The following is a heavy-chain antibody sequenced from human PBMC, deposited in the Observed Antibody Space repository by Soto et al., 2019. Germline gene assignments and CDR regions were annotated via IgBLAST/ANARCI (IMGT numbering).Heavy chain of an antibody. CDR2: IYWDDDN. D-gene: IGHD2-15*01. J-gene: IGHJ1*01. CDR1: GFSLSTRGVG. CDR3: ARLVTVTAAEYFHH. V-gene: IGHV2-5*02. Sequence: QITLKESGPTLVKPTQTLTLTCTFSGFSLSTRGVGVGWIRQPPGKDLEWLALIYWDDDNRYSPSLKSRLTITKDTSKKQVVLTMTNMDPVDTATYYCARLVTVTAAEYFHHCGQGTLVTVSS.